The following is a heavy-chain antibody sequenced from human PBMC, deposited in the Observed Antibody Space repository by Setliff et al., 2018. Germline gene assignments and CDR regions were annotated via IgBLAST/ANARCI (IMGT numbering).Heavy chain of an antibody. CDR2: ISTYNGDT. V-gene: IGHV1-18*01. D-gene: IGHD3-22*01. J-gene: IGHJ4*02. CDR1: GYTFTSYG. Sequence: GASVKVSCKASGYTFTSYGISWVRQAPGQGLEWMGWISTYNGDTDYAQKLQDRLTMTTDTSTSTVYMELSSLRSEDTAVYYCASDPPRAPNSSGYYSHDYWGQGTLVTVSS. CDR3: ASDPPRAPNSSGYYSHDY.